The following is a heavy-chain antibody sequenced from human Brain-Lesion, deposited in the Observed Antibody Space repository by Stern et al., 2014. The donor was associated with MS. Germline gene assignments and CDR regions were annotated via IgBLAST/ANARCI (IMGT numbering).Heavy chain of an antibody. Sequence: VQLVEFGGGVVQPGRSLRLSCAASGFTFSYHAMHWVRQAPGKGLEWVALISYDGRDKNDADSVKGRFTISRDNSRNTLYLQMNSLRVDDTAVYYCARGGAVTTSDYYLDYWGQGILVTVSS. CDR2: ISYDGRDK. V-gene: IGHV3-30*01. D-gene: IGHD4-17*01. J-gene: IGHJ4*02. CDR1: GFTFSYHA. CDR3: ARGGAVTTSDYYLDY.